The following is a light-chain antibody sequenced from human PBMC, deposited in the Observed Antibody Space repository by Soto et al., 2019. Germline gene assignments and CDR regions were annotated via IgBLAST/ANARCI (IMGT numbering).Light chain of an antibody. CDR3: QQCNNWPTYT. V-gene: IGKV3-15*01. J-gene: IGKJ2*01. CDR1: QSVSSN. CDR2: GAS. Sequence: EIVMTQSPATLSVSPGERATLSCRASQSVSSNLAWYQQKPGQAPRLLIYGASTRATGIPARFSGSGSGTAFTLTISSLQSEDFAIYYCQQCNNWPTYTFGQGTKLEIK.